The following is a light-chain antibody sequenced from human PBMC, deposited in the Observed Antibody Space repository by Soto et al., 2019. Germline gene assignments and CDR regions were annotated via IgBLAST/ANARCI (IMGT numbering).Light chain of an antibody. CDR2: LGS. V-gene: IGKV2-28*01. CDR1: QSLLHSTGYNS. Sequence: DVVVTQSPLSLPVTPGEPASISCRSSQSLLHSTGYNSLDWYLQKPGQSPHLLIYLGSNPASWVPERNSSSVSDTDFTLRISIGEAADVGVYYCMQAQQTPSTFRQGTKLVIK. J-gene: IGKJ2*01. CDR3: MQAQQTPST.